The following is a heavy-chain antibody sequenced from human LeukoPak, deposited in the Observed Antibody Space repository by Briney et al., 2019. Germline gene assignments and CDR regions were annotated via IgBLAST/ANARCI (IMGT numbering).Heavy chain of an antibody. J-gene: IGHJ4*02. CDR3: AKNTDYYYGSGSYYPDY. CDR2: INWDGGST. Sequence: GGSLRLSCAASGFTFDDYGMSWVRQAPGKGLEWVSGINWDGGSTGYADSVKGRFTISRDNAKNSLYLQMNSLRAEDTAVYYCAKNTDYYYGSGSYYPDYWGQGTLVTVSS. V-gene: IGHV3-20*04. D-gene: IGHD3-10*01. CDR1: GFTFDDYG.